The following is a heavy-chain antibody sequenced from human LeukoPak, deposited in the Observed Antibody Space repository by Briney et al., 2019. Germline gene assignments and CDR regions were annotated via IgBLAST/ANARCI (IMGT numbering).Heavy chain of an antibody. J-gene: IGHJ4*02. Sequence: ASVKVSCKASGYTFTGYYMHWVRQAPGQGLEWVGWINPKNGGSNYAQKFRGRVTMTRDRSISTAYMELSRLTSDDTAVYYCARDSYGDYVFGDYWGQGTLVTVSS. CDR2: INPKNGGS. CDR3: ARDSYGDYVFGDY. D-gene: IGHD4-17*01. V-gene: IGHV1-2*02. CDR1: GYTFTGYY.